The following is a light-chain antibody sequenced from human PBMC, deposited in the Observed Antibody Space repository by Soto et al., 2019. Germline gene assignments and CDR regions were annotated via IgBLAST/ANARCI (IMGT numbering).Light chain of an antibody. CDR3: SSFTSRSTFNYV. J-gene: IGLJ1*01. CDR1: SSDVGAYNY. V-gene: IGLV2-14*01. CDR2: EVS. Sequence: QSALTQPASVSGSPGQSITISCTGTSSDVGAYNYVSWYQQYPGIAPKVMIYEVSSRPSGVSHRFSGSKSGNTASLTISGLQPEDEADYYCSSFTSRSTFNYVFGTGTKVTVL.